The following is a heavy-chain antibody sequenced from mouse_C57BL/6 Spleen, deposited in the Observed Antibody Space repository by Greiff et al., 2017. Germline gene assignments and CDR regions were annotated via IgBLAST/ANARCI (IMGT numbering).Heavy chain of an antibody. V-gene: IGHV5-4*01. D-gene: IGHD1-1*01. CDR3: AREDYYGSSSHFDY. Sequence: EVKLVESGGGLVKPGGSLKLSCAASGFTFSSYAMSWVRQTPEKRLEWVATISDGGSYTYYPDNVKGRFTISRDNAKNNLYLQMSHRKSEDTAMYYCAREDYYGSSSHFDYWGQGTTLTVSS. J-gene: IGHJ2*01. CDR2: ISDGGSYT. CDR1: GFTFSSYA.